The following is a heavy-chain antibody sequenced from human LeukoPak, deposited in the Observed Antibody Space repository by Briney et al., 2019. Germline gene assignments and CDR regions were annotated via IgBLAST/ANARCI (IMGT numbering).Heavy chain of an antibody. CDR3: ARDSGYSSSWYFGY. Sequence: ASVKVSCKASGCTFTGYYMHWVRQAPGQGLEWIGWINPNSGGTNYAQKFQGRVTMTRDTSISTAYMELSRLRSDDTAVYYCARDSGYSSSWYFGYWGQGTLVTVSS. CDR2: INPNSGGT. D-gene: IGHD6-13*01. J-gene: IGHJ4*02. CDR1: GCTFTGYY. V-gene: IGHV1-2*02.